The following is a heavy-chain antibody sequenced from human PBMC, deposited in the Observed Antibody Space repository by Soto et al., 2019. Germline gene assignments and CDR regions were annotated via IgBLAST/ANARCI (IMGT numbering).Heavy chain of an antibody. Sequence: SETLSLTCTVSGGSISSSSYYWGWIRQPPGKGLEWIGSIYYSGSTYYNPSLKSRVTISVDTSNNQFSLKLSSVTAADTAVYYCARGPAVYYRGYYYYYMDFWGKGTTVTVSS. CDR3: ARGPAVYYRGYYYYYMDF. D-gene: IGHD3-22*01. CDR1: GGSISSSSYY. CDR2: IYYSGST. V-gene: IGHV4-39*01. J-gene: IGHJ6*03.